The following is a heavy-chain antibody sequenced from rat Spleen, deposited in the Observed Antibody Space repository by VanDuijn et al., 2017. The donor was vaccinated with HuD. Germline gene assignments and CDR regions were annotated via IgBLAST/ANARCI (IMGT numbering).Heavy chain of an antibody. Sequence: EVELMESGGGLLQPGRSMKLSCTASGFTFNNYGMAWVRQAPTKGLEWVATISASGGSTYYRDSVRGRFTISRHNAKSALYLQMGSLRSEDTATYYCATQAWGDDWFAYWGQGTLVTVSS. D-gene: IGHD1-1*01. CDR2: ISASGGST. V-gene: IGHV5-25*01. J-gene: IGHJ3*01. CDR3: ATQAWGDDWFAY. CDR1: GFTFNNYG.